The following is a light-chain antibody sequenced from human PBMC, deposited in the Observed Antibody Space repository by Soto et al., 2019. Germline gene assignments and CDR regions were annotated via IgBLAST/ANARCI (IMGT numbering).Light chain of an antibody. CDR1: SSDGGGYNY. CDR3: SSYKSSSFYV. CDR2: DVS. J-gene: IGLJ1*01. V-gene: IGLV2-14*01. Sequence: QSALTQPASGSGSPGQSITRSCTGTSSDGGGYNYVSWYQQHPGKAPKLMIYDVSNRPSGVSNRFSGSKSGNTASLTISGLQAEYEADYYCSSYKSSSFYVFGTGTKVTVL.